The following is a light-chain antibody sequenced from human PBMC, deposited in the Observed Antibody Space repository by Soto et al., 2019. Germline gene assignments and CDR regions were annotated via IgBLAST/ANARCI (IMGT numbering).Light chain of an antibody. CDR3: QQSYSTLRT. V-gene: IGKV1-39*01. J-gene: IGKJ4*01. Sequence: DIQMTQSPSSLSASVGDRVTITCRASQSISSYLNWYQQKPGKAPKLLIYAASSLQSGVPSRFSGSGCGTDFTLTICSLQPEDFATYYCQQSYSTLRTFGGGTKVEIK. CDR2: AAS. CDR1: QSISSY.